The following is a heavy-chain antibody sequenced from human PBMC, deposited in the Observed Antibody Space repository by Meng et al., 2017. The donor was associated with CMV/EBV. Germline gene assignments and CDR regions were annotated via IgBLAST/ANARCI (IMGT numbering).Heavy chain of an antibody. Sequence: SETLSLTCAVYGGSFSGYYWSWIRQPPGKGLEWIGEINHSGSTNYNPSLKSRVTISVDTSKNQFSLKLSSVTAADTAVYYCARGHIVVVPAATGYYYYGMDAWGQGTTVTVSS. CDR3: ARGHIVVVPAATGYYYYGMDA. CDR1: GGSFSGYY. J-gene: IGHJ6*02. CDR2: INHSGST. V-gene: IGHV4-34*01. D-gene: IGHD2-2*01.